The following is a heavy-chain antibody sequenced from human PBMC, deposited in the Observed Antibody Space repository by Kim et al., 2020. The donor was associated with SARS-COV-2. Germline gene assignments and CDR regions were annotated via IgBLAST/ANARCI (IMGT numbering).Heavy chain of an antibody. CDR1: GYSFTSYW. CDR2: IYPGDSDT. J-gene: IGHJ6*02. V-gene: IGHV5-51*01. CDR3: ARLIDSSAIVEGGYYYGMDV. D-gene: IGHD2-15*01. Sequence: GESLKISCKGSGYSFTSYWIGWVRQMPGKGLEWMGIIYPGDSDTRYSPSFQGQVTISADKSISTAYLQWSSLKASDTAMYYCARLIDSSAIVEGGYYYGMDVWGQGTTVTVSS.